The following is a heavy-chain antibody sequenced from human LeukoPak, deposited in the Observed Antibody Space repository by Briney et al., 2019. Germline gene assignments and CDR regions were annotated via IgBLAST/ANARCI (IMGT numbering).Heavy chain of an antibody. CDR3: ARGEVTTSLSFDY. V-gene: IGHV4-30-2*01. D-gene: IGHD4-17*01. Sequence: SETLSLTCAVSGGSIRSGGYSWSWIRQPPGKGLEWIGYIYHSGSTYYNPSLKSRVTISVDRSKNQFSLKLSSVTAADTAVYYCARGEVTTSLSFDYWGQGTLVTVSS. J-gene: IGHJ4*02. CDR2: IYHSGST. CDR1: GGSIRSGGYS.